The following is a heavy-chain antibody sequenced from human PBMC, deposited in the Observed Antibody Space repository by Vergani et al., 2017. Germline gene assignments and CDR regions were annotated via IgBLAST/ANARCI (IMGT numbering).Heavy chain of an antibody. CDR3: ARDYLSEPDWLFDD. V-gene: IGHV7-4-1*02. CDR1: GYTFTDYA. J-gene: IGHJ4*02. Sequence: QVQLVQSGSELKKPGASVKVSCEASGYTFTDYAMTWVRQAPGQGLEWMGWINTNTGNPTYAQGFTGRFVFSLDTSVSTAYLQINSLKAEDTAVYYCARDYLSEPDWLFDDWGQGTLVTVSS. CDR2: INTNTGNP. D-gene: IGHD3-9*01.